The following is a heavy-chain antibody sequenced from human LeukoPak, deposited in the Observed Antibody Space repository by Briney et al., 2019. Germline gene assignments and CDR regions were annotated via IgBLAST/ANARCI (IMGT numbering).Heavy chain of an antibody. Sequence: GRSLRLSCAASGFTFSTYAMYWIRQAPGKGLEWVAVTSSDGYIKHYADSVKGRFTISRDNSKNTLFLQVNSLRTEDTAVYYCAKSFCSSITCYGPRGYFEHWGQGTLVTVSS. CDR2: TSSDGYIK. J-gene: IGHJ1*01. CDR3: AKSFCSSITCYGPRGYFEH. D-gene: IGHD2-2*01. CDR1: GFTFSTYA. V-gene: IGHV3-30*04.